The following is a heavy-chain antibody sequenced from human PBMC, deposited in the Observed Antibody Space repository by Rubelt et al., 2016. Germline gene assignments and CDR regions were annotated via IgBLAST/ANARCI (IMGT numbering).Heavy chain of an antibody. CDR1: GYSFTSYW. Sequence: EVQLVQSGAEVKKPGESLKISCKGSGYSFTSYWIGWVRQMPGKGLEWMGIIYPGDSDTRCSPSVPVRVTIAAEKSISTADLQGRSLMASATAMYYCAMIVGAFYYFAYWGQGTLVTVSS. V-gene: IGHV5-51*01. CDR3: AMIVGAFYYFAY. D-gene: IGHD1-26*01. J-gene: IGHJ4*02. CDR2: IYPGDSDT.